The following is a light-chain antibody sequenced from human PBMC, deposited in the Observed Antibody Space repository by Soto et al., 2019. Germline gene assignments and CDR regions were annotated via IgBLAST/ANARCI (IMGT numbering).Light chain of an antibody. CDR3: RSYTTSTTVV. V-gene: IGLV2-14*01. J-gene: IGLJ2*01. CDR1: TSDIGAYNS. Sequence: QSALTQPASVSGSPGQSITLSCTGTTSDIGAYNSVSWFQHHPGKAPKLMIFEVSNRPSGISTRFSGSKSVTTAFLTISGLQAEDEDDYYCRSYTTSTTVVFGGGTKLTVL. CDR2: EVS.